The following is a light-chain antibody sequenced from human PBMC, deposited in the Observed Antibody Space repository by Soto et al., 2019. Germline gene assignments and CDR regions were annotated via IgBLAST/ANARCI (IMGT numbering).Light chain of an antibody. Sequence: EIVMTQSPATLSVSPGERATLSCRASQSISNNLAWYQQQPGQTPRLLICGASTTATGIPARFSGSGTGTEFTLTISSLQSEDFAVYYCLHYYEWPRWTFGQGTKVDIK. CDR3: LHYYEWPRWT. J-gene: IGKJ1*01. CDR2: GAS. CDR1: QSISNN. V-gene: IGKV3-15*01.